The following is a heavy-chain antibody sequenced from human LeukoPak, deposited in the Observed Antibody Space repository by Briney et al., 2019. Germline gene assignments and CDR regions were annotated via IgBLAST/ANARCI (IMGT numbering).Heavy chain of an antibody. CDR1: GFTFSDSG. D-gene: IGHD3-10*01. Sequence: QAGGSLRLSCAASGFTFSDSGMHWVRQAPGKGLEWVAIISFDGSRRFYADSVRGRFTVSRDNANNSLYLEMNSLRVEDTAVYYCARGSPFGELYFDYWGQGTLVTVSS. CDR2: ISFDGSRR. J-gene: IGHJ4*02. CDR3: ARGSPFGELYFDY. V-gene: IGHV3-30*03.